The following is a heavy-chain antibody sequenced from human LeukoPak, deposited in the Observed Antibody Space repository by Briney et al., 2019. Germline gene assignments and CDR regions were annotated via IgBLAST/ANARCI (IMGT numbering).Heavy chain of an antibody. CDR1: GFTFSSYG. D-gene: IGHD6-13*01. Sequence: PGGSLRPSCAASGFTFSSYGMHWVRQAPGKGLEWVAVIWYDGSNKYYADSVKGRFTISRDNSKNTLYLQMNSLRAEDTAVYYCARRGKSSSWYYFDHWGQGTLVTVSS. CDR3: ARRGKSSSWYYFDH. V-gene: IGHV3-33*01. J-gene: IGHJ4*02. CDR2: IWYDGSNK.